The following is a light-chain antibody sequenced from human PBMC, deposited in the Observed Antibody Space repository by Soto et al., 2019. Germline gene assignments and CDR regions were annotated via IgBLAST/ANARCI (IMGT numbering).Light chain of an antibody. CDR3: QQYGSSGT. V-gene: IGKV3-20*01. CDR1: QAVNTR. J-gene: IGKJ1*01. CDR2: LTS. Sequence: EIVLTQSPATLSSFPGDRVTLSYRASQAVNTRLAWYQHKPGQAPRLLIYLTSNRAAGIPARFSGSGSGTDFTFTISRLEPEDFAVYYCQQYGSSGTFGQGTKVDIK.